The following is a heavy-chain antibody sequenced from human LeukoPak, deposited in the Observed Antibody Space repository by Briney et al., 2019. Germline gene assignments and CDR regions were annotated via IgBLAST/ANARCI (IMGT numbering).Heavy chain of an antibody. D-gene: IGHD5-18*01. CDR2: INHSGST. CDR1: GGSFSGYY. Sequence: SETLSLTCAVYGGSFSGYYWSWIRQPSGKGLEWIGEINHSGSTNYNPSLKSRVTISVDTSKNQFSLKLSSVTAADTAVYYCARGDVDTAMAVFDYWGQGTLVTVSS. J-gene: IGHJ4*02. V-gene: IGHV4-34*01. CDR3: ARGDVDTAMAVFDY.